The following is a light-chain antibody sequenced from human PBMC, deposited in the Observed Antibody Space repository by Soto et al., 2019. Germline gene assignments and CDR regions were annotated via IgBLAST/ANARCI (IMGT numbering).Light chain of an antibody. CDR1: HSVFTN. CDR2: GAS. V-gene: IGKV3-15*01. CDR3: QQYNDWPLPT. J-gene: IGKJ4*01. Sequence: EIVMTQSPATLFVSPGERVTLSCRASHSVFTNLAWYQHKPGQAPRLLIYGASTRAAGIPARFSGSVSGTGFTLTISSLQSEDFAFYYCQQYNDWPLPTFGGGTKVEIK.